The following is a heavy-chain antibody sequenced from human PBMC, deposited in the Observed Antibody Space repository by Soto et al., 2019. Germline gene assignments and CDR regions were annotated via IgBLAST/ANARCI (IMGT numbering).Heavy chain of an antibody. Sequence: EVQLEESGGGLVKPGGSLRLSCAASGFTFSSYSMNWVRQAPGKGLEWVSSISSSSSYIYYADSVKGRFTISRDNAKNSLYLQMNSLRAEDTAVYYCARAGISSPAFDIWGQGTMVTVSS. D-gene: IGHD2-15*01. V-gene: IGHV3-21*01. J-gene: IGHJ3*02. CDR1: GFTFSSYS. CDR3: ARAGISSPAFDI. CDR2: ISSSSSYI.